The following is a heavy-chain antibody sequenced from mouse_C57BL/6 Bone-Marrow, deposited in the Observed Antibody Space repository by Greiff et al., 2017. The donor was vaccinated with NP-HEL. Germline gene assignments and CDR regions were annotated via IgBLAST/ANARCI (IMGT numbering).Heavy chain of an antibody. CDR1: GYAFSSSW. V-gene: IGHV1-82*01. CDR2: IYPGDGDT. Sequence: QVQLKESGPELVKPGASVKISCKASGYAFSSSWMNWVKQRPGKGLEWIGRIYPGDGDTNYNGKFKGKATLTADKSSSTAYMQLSSLTSEDSAVYFGARGDYYGSRYWYFDVWGTGTTVTVSS. J-gene: IGHJ1*03. CDR3: ARGDYYGSRYWYFDV. D-gene: IGHD1-1*01.